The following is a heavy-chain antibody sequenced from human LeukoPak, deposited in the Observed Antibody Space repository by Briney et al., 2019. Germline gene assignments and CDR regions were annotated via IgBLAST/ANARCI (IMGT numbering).Heavy chain of an antibody. CDR3: ARDPGGRIAAAGTYYFDY. CDR1: GGTFSSYA. D-gene: IGHD6-13*01. Sequence: ASVKVSCKASGGTFSSYAISWVRQAPGQGLEWMGGIIPIFGTANYAQKFQGRVTITADESTSTAYMELSSLRSEDTAVYYCARDPGGRIAAAGTYYFDYWDQGTLVTVSS. J-gene: IGHJ4*02. CDR2: IIPIFGTA. V-gene: IGHV1-69*13.